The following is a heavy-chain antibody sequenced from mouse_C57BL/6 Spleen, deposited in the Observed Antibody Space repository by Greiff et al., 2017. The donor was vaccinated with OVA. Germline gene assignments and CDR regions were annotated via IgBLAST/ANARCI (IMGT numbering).Heavy chain of an antibody. CDR1: GFTFRSYA. V-gene: IGHV5-4*01. J-gene: IGHJ2*01. CDR3: AREGGFDY. CDR2: ISDGGSYT. Sequence: EVKLQESGGGLVKPGGSLKLSCAASGFTFRSYAMSWVRQTPEKRLEWVATISDGGSYTYYPDNVKGRFTISRDNAKNNLYLQMSHLKSEDTAMYYCAREGGFDYWGQGTTLTVSS.